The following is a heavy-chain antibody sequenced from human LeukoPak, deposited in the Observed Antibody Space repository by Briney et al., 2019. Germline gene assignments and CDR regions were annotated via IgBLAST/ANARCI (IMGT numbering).Heavy chain of an antibody. D-gene: IGHD3-22*01. CDR1: GFTFINYA. J-gene: IGHJ4*02. Sequence: GSLRLSCAASGFTFINYAMNWVRQAPGKGLEWVSALSFSGLTTYYADSVRGRFTISRDNSKSTLYLQMNSLRAEDTAVYYCARRDRHYRSSGYYPFDYWGQGTLVTVSS. V-gene: IGHV3-23*01. CDR2: LSFSGLTT. CDR3: ARRDRHYRSSGYYPFDY.